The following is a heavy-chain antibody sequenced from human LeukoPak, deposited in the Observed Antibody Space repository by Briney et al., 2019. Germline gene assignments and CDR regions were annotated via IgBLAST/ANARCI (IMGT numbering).Heavy chain of an antibody. D-gene: IGHD6-19*01. CDR3: AKGGWASGGSSLDY. CDR2: ISYDGGNE. Sequence: GGSLRLSCAASGFTFISYGMHWVRQAPGKGLEWVAVISYDGGNEYYADSVKGRFTISRDNPKNTLYLQMNSLRDEDTAVYYWAKGGWASGGSSLDYWGQGTLVTVSS. J-gene: IGHJ4*02. CDR1: GFTFISYG. V-gene: IGHV3-30*18.